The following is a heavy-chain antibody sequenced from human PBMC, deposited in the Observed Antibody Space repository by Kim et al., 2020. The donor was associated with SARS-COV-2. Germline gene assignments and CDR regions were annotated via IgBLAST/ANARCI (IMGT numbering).Heavy chain of an antibody. J-gene: IGHJ3*02. CDR2: ISSSSSYI. V-gene: IGHV3-21*01. CDR1: GFTFSSYS. CDR3: ARVWFGELFPDAFDI. Sequence: GGSLRLSCAASGFTFSSYSMNWVRQAPGKGLEWVSSISSSSSYIYYADSVKGRFTISRDNAKNSLYLQMNSLRAEDTAVYYCARVWFGELFPDAFDIWGQGTMVTVSS. D-gene: IGHD3-10*01.